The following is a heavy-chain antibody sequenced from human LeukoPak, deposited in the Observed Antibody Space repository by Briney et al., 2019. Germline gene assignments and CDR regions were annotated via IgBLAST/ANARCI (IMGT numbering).Heavy chain of an antibody. Sequence: PGRSLRLSCAASGFTFSSYAMHWVRQAPGKGLEWVAVISYDGSNKYYADSVKGRFTISRDNSRNTVYLQMSSLRVEDTAVYFCLKDEAGYSGYWGQGTLVTVSS. CDR1: GFTFSSYA. CDR3: LKDEAGYSGY. D-gene: IGHD5-12*01. CDR2: ISYDGSNK. J-gene: IGHJ4*02. V-gene: IGHV3-30*14.